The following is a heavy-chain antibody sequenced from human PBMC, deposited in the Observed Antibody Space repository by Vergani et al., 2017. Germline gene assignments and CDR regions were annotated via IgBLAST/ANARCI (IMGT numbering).Heavy chain of an antibody. CDR3: ARDQGSGTNRHHYGMDV. V-gene: IGHV3-21*06. CDR2: ISSSGNYV. Sequence: EENLVESGGGLVKPGGSLGLSCVASGFTFGSYSVNWVRQAPGRGLEWVSSISSSGNYVYYTASVKGRFSISRDNAKSLLSLQMNSLRADDTAVYYCARDQGSGTNRHHYGMDVWGQGTTVTVSS. CDR1: GFTFGSYS. J-gene: IGHJ6*02. D-gene: IGHD3-10*01.